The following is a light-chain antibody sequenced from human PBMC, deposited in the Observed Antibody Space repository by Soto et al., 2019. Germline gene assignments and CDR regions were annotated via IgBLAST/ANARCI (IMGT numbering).Light chain of an antibody. CDR3: QQSYSTPYT. CDR2: AAS. V-gene: IGKV1-39*01. Sequence: DIQMTQSPSSLSASVGDRVTITCRASQSISSYLDWYQHKPGTAPKLLIYAASILQSGVPSRFSGSGSGTDFTLTISSLQPEDFATYHCQQSYSTPYTFGQGTRVEIK. CDR1: QSISSY. J-gene: IGKJ2*01.